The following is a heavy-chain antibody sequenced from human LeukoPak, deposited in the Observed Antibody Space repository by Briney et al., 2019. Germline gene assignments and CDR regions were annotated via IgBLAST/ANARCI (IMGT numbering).Heavy chain of an antibody. CDR3: ATFVGYCSGGSCYSFDY. CDR1: GFTFSSYA. V-gene: IGHV3-23*01. Sequence: PGGSLRLSCAASGFTFSSYAMSWVRQAPGKGLEWVSAISGSGGSTYYADSVKGRFTISRDNSKNTLYLQMNSLRAEDTAVYYCATFVGYCSGGSCYSFDYWGQGTLVTVSS. J-gene: IGHJ4*02. CDR2: ISGSGGST. D-gene: IGHD2-15*01.